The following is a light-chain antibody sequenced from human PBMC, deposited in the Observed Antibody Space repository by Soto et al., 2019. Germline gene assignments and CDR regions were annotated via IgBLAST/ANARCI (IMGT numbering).Light chain of an antibody. J-gene: IGLJ3*02. CDR1: SSDVGGYDS. CDR3: CSYTDTSGRV. CDR2: EVY. Sequence: QSALTQPASVSASPGQSITISCIGTSSDVGGYDSVSWYQQHPGRAPKVIIYEVYYRPSGVSDRFSGSKSGNTASLTISAVQREDEADYFCCSYTDTSGRVFGGGTKLTVL. V-gene: IGLV2-14*01.